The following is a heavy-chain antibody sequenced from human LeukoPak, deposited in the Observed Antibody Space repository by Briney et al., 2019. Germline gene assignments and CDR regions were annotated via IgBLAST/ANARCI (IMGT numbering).Heavy chain of an antibody. D-gene: IGHD4-17*01. CDR3: ACSVTTQFQGDY. CDR2: INAGNGNT. V-gene: IGHV1-3*01. CDR1: GYTFASYA. J-gene: IGHJ4*02. Sequence: ASVKVSCKASGYTFASYAMHWVRQAPGQRLEWMGWINAGNGNTKYSQKFQGRVTISRDTSASTAYMELSSLRSEDTAVYYCACSVTTQFQGDYWGQGTLVTVSS.